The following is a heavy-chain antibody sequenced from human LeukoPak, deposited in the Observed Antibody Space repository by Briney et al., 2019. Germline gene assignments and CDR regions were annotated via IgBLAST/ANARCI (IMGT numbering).Heavy chain of an antibody. J-gene: IGHJ4*02. CDR2: IYTSGST. V-gene: IGHV4-4*07. D-gene: IGHD6-6*01. CDR3: ARFRSGSSRKYYFDY. CDR1: GGSISSYY. Sequence: SETLSLTCTVSGGSISSYYWSWIRQSAGKGLEWIGRIYTSGSTNYNPSLKSRVTMSVDTSKNQFSLKLSSVTAADTAVYYCARFRSGSSRKYYFDYWGQGTLVTVSS.